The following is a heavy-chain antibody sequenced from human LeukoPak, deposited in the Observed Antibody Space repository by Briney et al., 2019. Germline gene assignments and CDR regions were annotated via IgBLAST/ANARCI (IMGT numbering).Heavy chain of an antibody. V-gene: IGHV3-21*01. J-gene: IGHJ4*02. CDR3: AREPMVRGVKGGFDY. Sequence: GGSLRLSCAASRFTFSSYSMNWVRQAPGKGLEWVSSISSSSSYIYYADSVKGRFTISRDNAKNSLYLQMNSLRAEDTAVYYCAREPMVRGVKGGFDYWGQGTLVTVSS. CDR2: ISSSSSYI. CDR1: RFTFSSYS. D-gene: IGHD3-10*01.